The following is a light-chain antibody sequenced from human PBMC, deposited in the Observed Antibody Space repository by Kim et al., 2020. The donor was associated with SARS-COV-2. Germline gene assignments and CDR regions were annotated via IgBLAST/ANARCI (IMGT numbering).Light chain of an antibody. CDR3: NSRDSSGNLNWV. J-gene: IGLJ3*02. CDR2: GKN. Sequence: LGQTVRITCQGDSLRSYYASWYQQKPGQAPVLVIYGKNNRPSGIPDRFSGSSSGNTAALTITGAQAEDEADYYCNSRDSSGNLNWVFGGGTQLTVL. CDR1: SLRSYY. V-gene: IGLV3-19*01.